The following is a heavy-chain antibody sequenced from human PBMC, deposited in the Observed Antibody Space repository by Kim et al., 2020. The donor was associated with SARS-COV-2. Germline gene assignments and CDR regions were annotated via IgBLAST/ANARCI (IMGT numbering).Heavy chain of an antibody. V-gene: IGHV3-23*01. J-gene: IGHJ4*02. D-gene: IGHD6-13*01. Sequence: YYADSVKGRFTISRDNSKNTLYLQMNSLRAEDTAVYYCAKVAAAGNFDYWGQGTLVTVSS. CDR3: AKVAAAGNFDY.